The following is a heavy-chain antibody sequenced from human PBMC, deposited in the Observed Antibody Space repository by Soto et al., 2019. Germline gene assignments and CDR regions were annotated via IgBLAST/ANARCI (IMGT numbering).Heavy chain of an antibody. CDR3: ARWGNTAGVSLPAFDM. CDR1: GVSITDYY. V-gene: IGHV4-59*12. Sequence: SETLSLTCTVSGVSITDYYWNWVRQTPEKGLEWIGFIHFSGSSSFAPSLKSRLSMSVDTSRNHFSLKLNFLTAADTAVYYCARWGNTAGVSLPAFDMWVRGTMVT. D-gene: IGHD3-10*01. J-gene: IGHJ3*02. CDR2: IHFSGSS.